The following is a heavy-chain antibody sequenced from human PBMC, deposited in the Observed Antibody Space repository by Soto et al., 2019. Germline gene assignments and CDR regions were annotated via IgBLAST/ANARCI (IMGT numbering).Heavy chain of an antibody. CDR2: VYRSGRT. V-gene: IGHV4-38-2*01. CDR1: GYSINSGHY. D-gene: IGHD3-10*01. Sequence: QVQLQESGPGLVKPSETLSLTCAVSGYSINSGHYWGWIRQPPGKGLEWIGNVYRSGRTYYNPSLESRVTISLDMSKNQFSLNLGSLTAADTGVYYCARVGDGSGIYYESHFFGMDVWGQGTTVTVSS. CDR3: ARVGDGSGIYYESHFFGMDV. J-gene: IGHJ6*02.